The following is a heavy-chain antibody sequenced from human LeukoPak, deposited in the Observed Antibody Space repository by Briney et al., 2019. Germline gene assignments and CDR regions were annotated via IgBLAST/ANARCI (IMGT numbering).Heavy chain of an antibody. V-gene: IGHV3-74*01. Sequence: GGSLRLSCTASGFTFIDYWMHWVRQAPGKGLVWVSRINYDGSSTTYADSVRGRFTISRDNAKNTLYLQMNSLRAEDTAVYYCARDPHGSSTHWGQGTLVTVSS. CDR1: GFTFIDYW. D-gene: IGHD3-10*01. J-gene: IGHJ4*02. CDR2: INYDGSST. CDR3: ARDPHGSSTH.